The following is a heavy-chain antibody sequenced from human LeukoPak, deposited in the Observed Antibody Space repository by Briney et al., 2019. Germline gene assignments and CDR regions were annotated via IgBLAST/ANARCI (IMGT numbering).Heavy chain of an antibody. CDR2: INSDGSST. CDR3: ARMRVVAGTIGYGMDV. J-gene: IGHJ6*02. V-gene: IGHV3-74*01. Sequence: PGGSLRLSCAASGFTFSSYWMHWVRQVSGKGLVWVSRINSDGSSTSYADSVKGRFTISRDNAKNTLYLQMNSLRAEDTAMYYCARMRVVAGTIGYGMDVWGQGTTVTVS. D-gene: IGHD6-19*01. CDR1: GFTFSSYW.